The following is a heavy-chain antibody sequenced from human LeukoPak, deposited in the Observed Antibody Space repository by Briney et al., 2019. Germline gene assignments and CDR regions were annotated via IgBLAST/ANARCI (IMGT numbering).Heavy chain of an antibody. V-gene: IGHV3-23*05. Sequence: GASLRLSCAASGFTFISFTMNWVRQAPGKELEWVSVVHGSGSSTYYADSVKGRFTISRDNSKNMLYLQMNSLRAEDTAVYYCAKGGDSSGSHFDCWGQGTLVTVSS. CDR1: GFTFISFT. CDR2: VHGSGSST. D-gene: IGHD3-22*01. J-gene: IGHJ4*02. CDR3: AKGGDSSGSHFDC.